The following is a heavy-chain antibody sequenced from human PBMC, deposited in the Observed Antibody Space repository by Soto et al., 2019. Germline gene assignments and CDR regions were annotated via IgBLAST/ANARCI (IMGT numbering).Heavy chain of an antibody. J-gene: IGHJ6*02. CDR3: ASPAEKSSPAFYYYYGMDV. V-gene: IGHV1-69*13. CDR2: IIPIFGTA. Sequence: SVKVSCKASGGTFSSYAISWVRQAPGQGLEWMGGIIPIFGTANYAQKFQGRVTITADESTSTAYMELSSLRPEDTAVYYCASPAEKSSPAFYYYYGMDVCGQGTTDTGSS. CDR1: GGTFSSYA. D-gene: IGHD3-3*02.